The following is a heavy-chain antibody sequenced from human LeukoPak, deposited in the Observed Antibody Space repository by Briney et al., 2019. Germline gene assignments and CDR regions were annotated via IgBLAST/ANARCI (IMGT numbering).Heavy chain of an antibody. D-gene: IGHD4-17*01. CDR3: ARGPDTVTTFDY. J-gene: IGHJ4*02. V-gene: IGHV3-21*01. CDR1: GFTFSSYS. Sequence: GGSLRLSCAASGFTFSSYSMNWVRQAPGEGLEWVSSISSSSSYIYYADSVKGRFTISRDNAKNSLYLQMNSLRAEDTAVYYCARGPDTVTTFDYWGQGTLVTVSS. CDR2: ISSSSSYI.